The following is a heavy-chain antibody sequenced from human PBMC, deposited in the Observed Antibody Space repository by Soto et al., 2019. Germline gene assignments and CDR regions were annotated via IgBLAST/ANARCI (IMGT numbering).Heavy chain of an antibody. J-gene: IGHJ5*02. CDR3: AKDAVAYNGEWDWFDL. Sequence: EGQLLESGGGLVQPGGSLRLSCVASGFTFKNFAITWFPQAPGRGREWFSAIGGSGSSANYADSVKGRFTVSRDDSKSTLYLQMSGLRVDDTALYYCAKDAVAYNGEWDWFDLWGQGTLVTVSS. CDR2: IGGSGSSA. V-gene: IGHV3-23*01. CDR1: GFTFKNFA. D-gene: IGHD3-10*01.